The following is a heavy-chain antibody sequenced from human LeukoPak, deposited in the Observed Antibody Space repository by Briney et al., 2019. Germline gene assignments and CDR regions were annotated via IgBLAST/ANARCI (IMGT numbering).Heavy chain of an antibody. CDR2: IYYSGST. V-gene: IGHV4-59*01. CDR1: GGSISSYY. Sequence: SETLSLTCTVSGGSISSYYWSWIRQPPGKGLEWIGYIYYSGSTNYNPSLKSRVTISVDTSKNQFSLKLSSVTAADTAVYYCARMGEYCSSTSCFNWFDPWGQGTLVTVSS. D-gene: IGHD2-2*01. CDR3: ARMGEYCSSTSCFNWFDP. J-gene: IGHJ5*02.